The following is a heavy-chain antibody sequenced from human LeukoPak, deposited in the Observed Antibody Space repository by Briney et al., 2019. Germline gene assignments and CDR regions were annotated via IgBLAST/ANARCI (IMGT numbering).Heavy chain of an antibody. Sequence: AASVKVSCKASGYTFTSYGISWVRQAPGQGLEWMGWISAYNGNTNYAQKVQGRVTMTTDTSTSTAYMELRSLRSDDTAVYYCAKEDNHYGSGSCFDYWGQGTLVTVSS. CDR3: AKEDNHYGSGSCFDY. J-gene: IGHJ4*02. CDR2: ISAYNGNT. D-gene: IGHD3-10*01. CDR1: GYTFTSYG. V-gene: IGHV1-18*01.